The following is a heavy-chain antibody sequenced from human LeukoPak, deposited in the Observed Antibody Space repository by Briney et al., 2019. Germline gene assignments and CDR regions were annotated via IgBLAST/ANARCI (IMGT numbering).Heavy chain of an antibody. V-gene: IGHV3-33*01. CDR3: ARTTTPHYYGSGSYALGY. CDR2: IWNDGSHK. J-gene: IGHJ4*02. CDR1: GFTFSSYG. D-gene: IGHD3-10*01. Sequence: PGGSLRLSCAASGFTFSSYGMHWVRQAPGRGLEWVAVIWNDGSHKYYADSVKGRFTISRDNSKNTLYLQMSSLSAEDTAVYYCARTTTPHYYGSGSYALGYWGQGTLVTVPS.